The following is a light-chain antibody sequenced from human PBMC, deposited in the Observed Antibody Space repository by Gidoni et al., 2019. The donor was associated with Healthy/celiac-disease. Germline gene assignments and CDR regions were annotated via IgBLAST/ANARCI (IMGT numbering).Light chain of an antibody. J-gene: IGLJ2*01. CDR2: EVS. Sequence: QSALTQPPSASGSPGQSVTISCTGPSSDVGGYNYVSWYQHHPGKAPKLMIYEVSKRRSEVPDRFSGSKSGNTASLTVSGLQAEDEADYYCSSYAGSNNLVFGGGTKLTVL. CDR1: SSDVGGYNY. CDR3: SSYAGSNNLV. V-gene: IGLV2-8*01.